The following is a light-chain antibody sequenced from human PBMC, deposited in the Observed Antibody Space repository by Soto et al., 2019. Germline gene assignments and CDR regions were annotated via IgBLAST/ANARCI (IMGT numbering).Light chain of an antibody. Sequence: DIQLTQSPSFLSASVGDRVTITCRASQGIYNYLAWYQQNPGKAPKLLIYKASTLKSGVPSRFSGSGSGTEFTLTISSLQPDDFATYYCQHYNSYSEAFGQGTKVDI. CDR2: KAS. CDR1: QGIYNY. J-gene: IGKJ1*01. CDR3: QHYNSYSEA. V-gene: IGKV1-9*01.